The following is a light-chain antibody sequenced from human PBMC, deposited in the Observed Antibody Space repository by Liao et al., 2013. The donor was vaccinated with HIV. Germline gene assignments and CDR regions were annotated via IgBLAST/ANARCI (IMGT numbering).Light chain of an antibody. CDR1: NIRTKS. V-gene: IGLV3-21*01. CDR3: QVWDSSGDHPV. CDR2: YDD. J-gene: IGLJ3*02. Sequence: SYVLTQPPSVSVAPGKTARISCGGNNIRTKSVHWFQQMPGQAPALVIYYDDDRPSGIPERFSGSHSGETATLTISRVEAGDEADYYCQVWDSSGDHPVFGGGTKLTVL.